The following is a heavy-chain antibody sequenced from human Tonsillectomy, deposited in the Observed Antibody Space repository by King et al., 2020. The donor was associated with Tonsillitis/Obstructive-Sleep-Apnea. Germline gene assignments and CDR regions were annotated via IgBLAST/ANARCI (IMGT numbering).Heavy chain of an antibody. V-gene: IGHV1-69*10. Sequence: VQLVQSGAEVKKPGSSVKVSCKASGVTFSNYAISWVRQAPGQGLEWMGGIIPLLGIANYAQKFQGRVTITADTSTSTAYMELSSLRSEDTAVYYCARFPGYSYGYRGSYYHGMDVWGQGTTVTVSS. J-gene: IGHJ6*02. CDR1: GVTFSNYA. CDR2: IIPLLGIA. CDR3: ARFPGYSYGYRGSYYHGMDV. D-gene: IGHD5-18*01.